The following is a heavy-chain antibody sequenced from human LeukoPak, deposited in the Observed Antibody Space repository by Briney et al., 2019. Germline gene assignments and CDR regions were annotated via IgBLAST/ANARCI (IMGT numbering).Heavy chain of an antibody. CDR3: ARGSYGEVAFDI. J-gene: IGHJ3*02. Sequence: ASVKASCTASGYPFTSFGISWGPQAPGQGGEWMGCISGHKGDTIYAEKVQDRVTMTTDRSTSTTHMELRSLRPDDTAVYYCARGSYGEVAFDIWGQGTMVTVSS. CDR2: ISGHKGDT. CDR1: GYPFTSFG. D-gene: IGHD4-17*01. V-gene: IGHV1-18*01.